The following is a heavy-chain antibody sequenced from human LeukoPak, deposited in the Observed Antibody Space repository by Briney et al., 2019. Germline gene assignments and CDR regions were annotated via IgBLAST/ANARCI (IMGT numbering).Heavy chain of an antibody. D-gene: IGHD5-24*01. CDR2: IYYSGST. V-gene: IGHV4-34*01. CDR3: ARDRDGYNKNDY. Sequence: SETLSLTCAVYGGSFSGYYWSWIRQPPGKGLEWIGSIYYSGSTYYNPSLKSRVTISVDTSKNQFSLKLSSVTAADTAVYYCARDRDGYNKNDYWGQGTLVTVSS. CDR1: GGSFSGYY. J-gene: IGHJ4*02.